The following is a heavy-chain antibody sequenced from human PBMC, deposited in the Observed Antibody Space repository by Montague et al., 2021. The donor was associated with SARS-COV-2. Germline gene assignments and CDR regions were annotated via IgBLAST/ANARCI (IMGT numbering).Heavy chain of an antibody. Sequence: SETLSLTCTVSGGSISSSSYYWGWIRQPPGKGLEWIGGIYYSGSTYYNPSLKSRVTISVDTSKNQFSLKLSSVTAADTAVYYCARVGRQQLVRLSGIDVWGQGTTVTVSS. D-gene: IGHD6-13*01. CDR1: GGSISSSSYY. V-gene: IGHV4-39*07. CDR2: IYYSGST. J-gene: IGHJ6*02. CDR3: ARVGRQQLVRLSGIDV.